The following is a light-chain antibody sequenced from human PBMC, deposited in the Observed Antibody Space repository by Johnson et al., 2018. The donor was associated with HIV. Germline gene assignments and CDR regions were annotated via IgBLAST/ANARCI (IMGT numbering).Light chain of an antibody. J-gene: IGLJ1*01. Sequence: QSVLTQPPSVSAAPGQKVTISCSGSTSNIGKSYVSWYQQLPGTAPKLLIYDNNRRPSGIPDRFSGSKSGTSATLGITGLQTGDEAYYYCVTWDSSLSAGVFGTGTKVTVL. CDR1: TSNIGKSY. V-gene: IGLV1-51*01. CDR3: VTWDSSLSAGV. CDR2: DNN.